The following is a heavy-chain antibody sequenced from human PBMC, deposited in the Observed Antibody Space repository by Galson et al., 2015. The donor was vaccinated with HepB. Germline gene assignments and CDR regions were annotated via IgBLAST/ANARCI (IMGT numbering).Heavy chain of an antibody. J-gene: IGHJ4*02. CDR2: IIPIFGTA. CDR1: GGTFSSYA. CDR3: ARGPVWSAVVPAAPFDY. D-gene: IGHD2-2*01. Sequence: SVKVSCKASGGTFSSYAISWVRQAPGQGLEWMGGIIPIFGTANYAQKFQGRVTITADESTSTAYMELSSLRSEDTAVYYCARGPVWSAVVPAAPFDYWGQGTLVTVSS. V-gene: IGHV1-69*13.